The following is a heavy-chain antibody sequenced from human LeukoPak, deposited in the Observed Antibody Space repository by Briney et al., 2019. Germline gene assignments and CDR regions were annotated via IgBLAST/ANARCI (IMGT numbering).Heavy chain of an antibody. CDR2: IKQDGSEI. D-gene: IGHD6-13*01. V-gene: IGHV3-7*03. J-gene: IGHJ6*03. Sequence: PGGSLRLSCAASGFTFSSYWMSWVRQAPGKGLEWVANIKQDGSEIYYVDSVKGRFTISRDNAKNSLLLQMNSLRAEDTALYYCARFDGGSSSWYYYYYYMDVWGKGTTVTVSS. CDR1: GFTFSSYW. CDR3: ARFDGGSSSWYYYYYYMDV.